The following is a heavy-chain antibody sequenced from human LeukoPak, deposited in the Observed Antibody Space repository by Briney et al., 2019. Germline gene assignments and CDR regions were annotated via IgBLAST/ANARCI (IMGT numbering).Heavy chain of an antibody. Sequence: GGSLRLSCAASGFTFSAYGMTWVRQAPGKGLECVSTASNNDDSTYYADSVKGRFTISRDNSKNTLYLQMNSLRAEDTAVYYCAGRGIAHSWGQGTLVTVSS. J-gene: IGHJ5*02. CDR1: GFTFSAYG. CDR3: AGRGIAHS. CDR2: ASNNDDST. D-gene: IGHD6-13*01. V-gene: IGHV3-23*01.